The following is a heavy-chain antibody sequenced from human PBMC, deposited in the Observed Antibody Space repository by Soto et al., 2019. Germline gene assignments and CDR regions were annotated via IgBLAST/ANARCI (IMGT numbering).Heavy chain of an antibody. V-gene: IGHV3-48*01. CDR2: ISSSSSTI. J-gene: IGHJ5*02. D-gene: IGHD2-15*01. CDR3: ARCGGSCYSMEYNWFDP. CDR1: GFTFSSYS. Sequence: EVQLVESGGGLVQPGGSLRLSCAASGFTFSSYSMNWVRQAPGKGLEWVSYISSSSSTIYYADSVKGRFTISRDNAKNSLNLQMNSLRAEDTAVYYCARCGGSCYSMEYNWFDPWGQGTLVTVSS.